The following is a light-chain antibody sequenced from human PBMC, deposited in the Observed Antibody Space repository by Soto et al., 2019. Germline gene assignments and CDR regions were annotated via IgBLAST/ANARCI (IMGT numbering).Light chain of an antibody. CDR2: AAS. V-gene: IGKV1-27*01. J-gene: IGKJ3*01. CDR1: QGIRNF. Sequence: DIQITQSPTSLSASVGDRVTITCRASQGIRNFVAWYQQKPGKAPKLLIYAASTLQSGVPSRFSGSGSGTDFPLTINSLQPEDVATYSCQKYSSVPVFGPGTKVEIK. CDR3: QKYSSVPV.